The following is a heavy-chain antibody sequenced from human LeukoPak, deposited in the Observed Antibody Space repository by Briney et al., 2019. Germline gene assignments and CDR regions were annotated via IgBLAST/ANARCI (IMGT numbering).Heavy chain of an antibody. CDR3: ARAPTWSGYCFDY. J-gene: IGHJ4*02. V-gene: IGHV3-74*01. CDR2: INSDGSST. D-gene: IGHD3-3*01. Sequence: PGGSLRLSCAASGFTFSSYWMHWVRQAPGKGLVWVSRINSDGSSTSYADSVKGRFTISRDNAKNTLYLQMNSLRAEDTAVYYCARAPTWSGYCFDYWGQGTLVTVSS. CDR1: GFTFSSYW.